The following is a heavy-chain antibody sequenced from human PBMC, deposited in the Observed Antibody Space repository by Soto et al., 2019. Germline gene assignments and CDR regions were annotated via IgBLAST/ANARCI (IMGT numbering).Heavy chain of an antibody. J-gene: IGHJ4*02. Sequence: VQLVQSGAEVKKPGASVKVSCKASGYSFTSYDINWVQQATGQGLEWMGWMNPNSGNTGYAQKFQGRVTMTRDNSITTAYMELTSLRDDDSAVYYCVGEKVGTTGIDFWGQGTLVTVSS. V-gene: IGHV1-8*01. CDR2: MNPNSGNT. D-gene: IGHD1-26*01. CDR3: VGEKVGTTGIDF. CDR1: GYSFTSYD.